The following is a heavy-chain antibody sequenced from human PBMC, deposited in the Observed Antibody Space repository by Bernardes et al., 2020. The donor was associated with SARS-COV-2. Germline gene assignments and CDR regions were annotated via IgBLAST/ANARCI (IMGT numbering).Heavy chain of an antibody. J-gene: IGHJ4*02. D-gene: IGHD6-19*01. CDR2: IKGDGSEK. Sequence: GSLRLSCAASGFTFSDYWMTWVRQPPGKGLEWVANIKGDGSEKYYVDSVKGRFTISRDNTKNSLYLQMSSLRAEDTAIYYCARDQTWAAVGRHGEGFDSWGQGALVTVSS. CDR3: ARDQTWAAVGRHGEGFDS. V-gene: IGHV3-7*03. CDR1: GFTFSDYW.